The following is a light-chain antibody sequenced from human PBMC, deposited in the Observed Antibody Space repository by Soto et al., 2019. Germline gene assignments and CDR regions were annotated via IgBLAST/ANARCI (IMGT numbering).Light chain of an antibody. CDR3: LHFSYYWT. CDR2: DAS. J-gene: IGKJ1*01. Sequence: DSQMTQAPSILSASVGDTVTTTCRASQSISTFLAWYQQKPGTAPKLLIYDASSLESGVPSRFSGSGSGTDFTLTITRLLPDDFPTSSCLHFSYYWTFGQRTKVDIK. V-gene: IGKV1-5*01. CDR1: QSISTF.